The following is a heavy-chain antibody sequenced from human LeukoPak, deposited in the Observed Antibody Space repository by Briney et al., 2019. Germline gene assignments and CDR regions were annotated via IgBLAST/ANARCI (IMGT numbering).Heavy chain of an antibody. CDR2: IESITDGGTT. D-gene: IGHD3-10*01. Sequence: GGSLTLSCEASGFIFNNAWMGWVRQAPGKGLEWVGRIESITDGGTTDYAAPVNGRFTISRDDSKNTLSLQMNTLKTDDTAVYYCTTQLRWFGDGEDYWGQGTLVTVSS. CDR1: GFIFNNAW. CDR3: TTQLRWFGDGEDY. V-gene: IGHV3-15*04. J-gene: IGHJ4*02.